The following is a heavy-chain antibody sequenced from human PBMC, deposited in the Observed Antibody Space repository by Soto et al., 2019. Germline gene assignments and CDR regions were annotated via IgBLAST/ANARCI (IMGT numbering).Heavy chain of an antibody. CDR3: ATTAAAGYFDY. D-gene: IGHD6-13*01. CDR1: GYTFTNYI. V-gene: IGHV1-18*01. J-gene: IGHJ4*02. CDR2: ISAYNVNT. Sequence: QVQLVQSGAEVKKPGASVKVSCKASGYTFTNYIISWVRQAPGQGLEWLGWISAYNVNTNYAQKLQGRVTMTTDTSTITAYMELRSLRSDDTAVYYCATTAAAGYFDYWGQGTLVTVSS.